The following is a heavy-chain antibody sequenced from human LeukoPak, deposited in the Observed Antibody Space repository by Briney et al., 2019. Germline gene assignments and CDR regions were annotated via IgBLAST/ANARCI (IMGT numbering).Heavy chain of an antibody. J-gene: IGHJ4*02. Sequence: GGSLRLSCVVSGFTLSRHGMHWVRQAPGKGLEWLAVISNDGSNKYYTDSVKGRFTISRDIYKNTLYLQINSLRVEDTAVYYCARDAEGTRYFDWLLDHWGQGTLVTVSS. CDR1: GFTLSRHG. V-gene: IGHV3-30*03. CDR2: ISNDGSNK. D-gene: IGHD3-9*01. CDR3: ARDAEGTRYFDWLLDH.